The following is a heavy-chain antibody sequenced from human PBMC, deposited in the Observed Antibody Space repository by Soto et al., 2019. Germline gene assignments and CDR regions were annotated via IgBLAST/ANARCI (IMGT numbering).Heavy chain of an antibody. J-gene: IGHJ3*02. CDR2: FDPEDGET. CDR3: ATYYCSRTSCYENAFDI. CDR1: GYTLTELS. Sequence: ASVKVSCKVSGYTLTELSMHWVRQAPGKGLEWMGGFDPEDGETIYAQKFQGRVTMTEDTSTDTAYMELSSLRSEDTAVYYCATYYCSRTSCYENAFDIWGPGTMVTVSS. V-gene: IGHV1-24*01. D-gene: IGHD2-2*01.